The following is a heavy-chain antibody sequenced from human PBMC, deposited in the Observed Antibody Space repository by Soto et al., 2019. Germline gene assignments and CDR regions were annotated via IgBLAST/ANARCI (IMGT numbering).Heavy chain of an antibody. Sequence: QVQLVESGGGVVQPGRSLRLSCAASGFTFSSYGMHWVRQAPGKGLEWVAVISYDGSNKYYADSVKGRFTISRDNSKNTLYLQMTSLRAEDTAVYYCAKPGTTANYYDGMDVRGQGTTVTVSS. CDR2: ISYDGSNK. D-gene: IGHD4-4*01. CDR1: GFTFSSYG. J-gene: IGHJ6*02. V-gene: IGHV3-30*18. CDR3: AKPGTTANYYDGMDV.